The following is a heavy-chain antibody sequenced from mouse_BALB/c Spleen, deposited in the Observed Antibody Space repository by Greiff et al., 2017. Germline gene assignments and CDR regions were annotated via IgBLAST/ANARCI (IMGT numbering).Heavy chain of an antibody. CDR2: IWGDGST. J-gene: IGHJ4*01. D-gene: IGHD2-1*01. Sequence: VMLVESGPGLVAPSQSLSITCTVSGFSLTGYGVNWVRQPPGKGLEWLGMIWGDGSTDYNSALKSRLSISKDNSKSQVFLKMNSLQTDDTARYYCARAGNYDYYAMDYWGQGTSVTVSS. CDR1: GFSLTGYG. V-gene: IGHV2-6-7*01. CDR3: ARAGNYDYYAMDY.